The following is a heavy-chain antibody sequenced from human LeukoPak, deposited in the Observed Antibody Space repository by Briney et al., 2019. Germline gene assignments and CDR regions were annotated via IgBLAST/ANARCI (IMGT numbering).Heavy chain of an antibody. CDR3: AKAGWNYEARYYYYYMDV. V-gene: IGHV3-23*01. CDR1: GFIFSSYT. J-gene: IGHJ6*03. Sequence: GGSLRLSCAASGFIFSSYTINWVRQAPGKGLEWVSSISASGGSTYYADSVKGRFTISRDNSKNTLYLHMSSLRAEDTAVYYCAKAGWNYEARYYYYYMDVWGKGTTVTVSS. D-gene: IGHD1-7*01. CDR2: ISASGGST.